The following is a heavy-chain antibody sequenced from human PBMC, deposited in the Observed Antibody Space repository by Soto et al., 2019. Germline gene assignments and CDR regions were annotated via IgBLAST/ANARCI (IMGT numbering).Heavy chain of an antibody. CDR3: ARGWELVD. V-gene: IGHV1-18*01. CDR1: GYTFTNYD. J-gene: IGHJ1*01. Sequence: QVQLVRSGTEMKKPGASVKVSCKASGYTFTNYDISWVRQAPGQGLEWMGWISTYNGDTDYAQKLQGRVTMTTDTSTSTAYMELSSLRSDDTAVYYCARGWELVDWGQGTLVTVSS. CDR2: ISTYNGDT. D-gene: IGHD1-26*01.